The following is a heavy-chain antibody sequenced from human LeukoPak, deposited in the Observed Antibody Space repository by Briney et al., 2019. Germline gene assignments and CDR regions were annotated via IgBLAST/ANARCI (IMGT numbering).Heavy chain of an antibody. CDR3: AKKGALRQDYYMDV. J-gene: IGHJ6*03. Sequence: SVKVSCKASGASFSSYAISWVRQAPGQGLEWMGRIIPIFGTPNYAQRFQGRVTITADIVSSTAYLEVNNLTSEDTAVYFCAKKGALRQDYYMDVWGNGTTVTVSS. CDR2: IIPIFGTP. CDR1: GASFSSYA. V-gene: IGHV1-69*06.